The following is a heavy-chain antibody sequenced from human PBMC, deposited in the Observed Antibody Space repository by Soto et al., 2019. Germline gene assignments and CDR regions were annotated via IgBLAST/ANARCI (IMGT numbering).Heavy chain of an antibody. J-gene: IGHJ6*03. D-gene: IGHD5-12*01. CDR3: AVFSVATMTRLFYYYYYMDV. CDR1: GDSFTSYD. V-gene: IGHV1-8*01. CDR2: MNPNSGNT. Sequence: GASVKLSCEACGDSFTSYDINWVRQATRQGLEWMGWMNPNSGNTGYAQKFQGRVTMTRNTSISTAYMELSSLRSEDTAVYYCAVFSVATMTRLFYYYYYMDVWGKGTTVTVSS.